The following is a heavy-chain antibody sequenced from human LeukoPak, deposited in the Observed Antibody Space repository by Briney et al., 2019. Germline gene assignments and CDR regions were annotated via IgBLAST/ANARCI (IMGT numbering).Heavy chain of an antibody. CDR1: GDSVSSNSAA. CDR2: TYYRSKWYN. D-gene: IGHD3-10*01. Sequence: SQTLSLTCAISGDSVSSNSAAWNWIRQSPSRGLEWLGRTYYRSKWYNDYAVSVKSRITINPDTSKNQFSLKLGSVTAADTAVYYCARQTGSGLFSLPGGQGTLVTVSS. CDR3: ARQTGSGLFSLP. V-gene: IGHV6-1*01. J-gene: IGHJ4*02.